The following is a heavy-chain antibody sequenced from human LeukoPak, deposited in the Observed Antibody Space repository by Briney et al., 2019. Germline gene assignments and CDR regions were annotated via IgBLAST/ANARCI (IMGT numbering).Heavy chain of an antibody. Sequence: ASVKVSCKVSGYTLTELSMHWVRQAPGKGLEWMGGFDPEDGETIYAQKFQGRVTMTEDISTDTAYMELSSLRSEDTAVYYCATDRPYYYDSSGYYYFDYWGQGTLVTVSS. D-gene: IGHD3-22*01. CDR3: ATDRPYYYDSSGYYYFDY. J-gene: IGHJ4*02. CDR2: FDPEDGET. CDR1: GYTLTELS. V-gene: IGHV1-24*01.